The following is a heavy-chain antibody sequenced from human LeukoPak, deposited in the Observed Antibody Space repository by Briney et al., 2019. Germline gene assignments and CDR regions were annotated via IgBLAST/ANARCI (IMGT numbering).Heavy chain of an antibody. CDR1: GYTFTSCY. Sequence: ASVKVSFKTSGYTFTSCYMHWVRQAPGQGLEWMGMINPSAGSTRYAQKFQGRVTMTTDTSTSTVYMELSSLRSEDTAVYYCARNQLAGSVDYWGQGTLVTVSS. V-gene: IGHV1-46*01. CDR3: ARNQLAGSVDY. J-gene: IGHJ4*02. D-gene: IGHD2-2*01. CDR2: INPSAGST.